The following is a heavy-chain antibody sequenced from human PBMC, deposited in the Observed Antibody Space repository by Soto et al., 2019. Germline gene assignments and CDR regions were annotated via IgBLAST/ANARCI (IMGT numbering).Heavy chain of an antibody. J-gene: IGHJ6*02. Sequence: SETLSLTCTISGVSVSVYYWSCIRQATGQGLEWIGYIYASGSPYYNPSLRSRVTISADTSKNQISLKLTSPTAADTAVYYCATDRKYYDFWSGYYNVEPSAYHYGMDAWGQGTTVTVSS. D-gene: IGHD3-3*01. CDR3: ATDRKYYDFWSGYYNVEPSAYHYGMDA. CDR2: IYASGSP. V-gene: IGHV4-59*02. CDR1: GVSVSVYY.